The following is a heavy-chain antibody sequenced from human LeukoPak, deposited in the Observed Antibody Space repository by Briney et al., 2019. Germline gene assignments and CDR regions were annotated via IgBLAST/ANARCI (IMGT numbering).Heavy chain of an antibody. CDR3: ARGEGQAVSAFDY. Sequence: SETLSLTCTVSGGSISSYYWNWIRQPPGKGLEWLGYIHYSGSTKYNPSLESRVTISLDTAKNQFSLRLSSLTAADTDVYYCARGEGQAVSAFDYWGQGMLVTVSS. D-gene: IGHD2-21*02. J-gene: IGHJ4*02. CDR2: IHYSGST. V-gene: IGHV4-59*12. CDR1: GGSISSYY.